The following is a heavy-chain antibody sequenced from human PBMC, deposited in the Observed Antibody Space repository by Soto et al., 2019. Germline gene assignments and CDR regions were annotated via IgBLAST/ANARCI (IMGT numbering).Heavy chain of an antibody. J-gene: IGHJ4*02. D-gene: IGHD4-17*01. CDR3: VARPSFYGRFDY. CDR2: ICSNGGST. CDR1: GFTFSSYA. V-gene: IGHV3-64D*06. Sequence: GGSLRLSCSASGFTFSSYAMHWVRQAPGKGLEYVSAICSNGGSTYYADSVKGRFTISRDNSKNTLYLQMSSLRAEDTAVYYCVARPSFYGRFDYWGQGTLVTVSS.